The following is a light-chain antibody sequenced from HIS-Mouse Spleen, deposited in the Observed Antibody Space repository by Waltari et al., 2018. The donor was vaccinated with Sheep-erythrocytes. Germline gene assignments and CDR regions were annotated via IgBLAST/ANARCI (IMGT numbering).Light chain of an antibody. CDR1: SSDVGRYHY. Sequence: SALTQPRSVSGSPGQSVTISCTGTSSDVGRYHYVSWYQQHPGKAPKLMIYDVSKRPSGVPDRFSGSKSGNTASLTISGLQAEDEADYYCCSYAGSYNHVFATGTKVTVL. CDR2: DVS. V-gene: IGLV2-11*01. J-gene: IGLJ1*01. CDR3: CSYAGSYNHV.